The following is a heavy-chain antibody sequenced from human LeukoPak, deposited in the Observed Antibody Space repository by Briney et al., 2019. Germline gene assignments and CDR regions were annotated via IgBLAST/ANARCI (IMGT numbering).Heavy chain of an antibody. D-gene: IGHD1-26*01. V-gene: IGHV3-66*01. CDR2: IYSGGST. Sequence: GGSLRLSCAASGFTVSSNYMSWVRQAPGKGLEWVSVIYSGGSTYYADSVKGRFTISRDNSKNTLYLQMNSLRAEDTAVYYCARDPWVGATEVPYYYGMDVWGQGTTVTVSS. CDR3: ARDPWVGATEVPYYYGMDV. CDR1: GFTVSSNY. J-gene: IGHJ6*02.